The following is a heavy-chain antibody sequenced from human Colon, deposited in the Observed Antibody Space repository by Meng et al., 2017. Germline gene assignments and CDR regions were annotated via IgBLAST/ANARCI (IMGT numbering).Heavy chain of an antibody. CDR2: LYHSGTT. CDR1: GGATPSIHV. J-gene: IGHJ4*02. D-gene: IGHD2-21*02. V-gene: IGHV4-4*03. Sequence: VRRPYAGHVLVKLRGTLSPACAVSGGATPSIHVWSWVRQPPGRGLEWIGELYHSGTTHYNASLKSRVTISVDRSNNQFSLNLRSLTAADTATYYCASRPAAFRTYYFDYWGQGTLVTVSS. CDR3: ASRPAAFRTYYFDY.